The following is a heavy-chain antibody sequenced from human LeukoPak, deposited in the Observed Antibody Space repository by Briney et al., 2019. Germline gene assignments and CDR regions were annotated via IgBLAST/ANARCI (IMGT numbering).Heavy chain of an antibody. CDR3: ARGYSSSWNWFDP. CDR2: IYTSGST. J-gene: IGHJ5*02. Sequence: SETLPLTCTVSGCSISSYYWHWIRQPAGKGVEWIGRIYTSGSTNYNPSLKSRVTMSVDTSKNQFSLKLSSVTAADTAVYYCARGYSSSWNWFDPWGQGTLVIVSS. D-gene: IGHD6-13*01. CDR1: GCSISSYY. V-gene: IGHV4-4*07.